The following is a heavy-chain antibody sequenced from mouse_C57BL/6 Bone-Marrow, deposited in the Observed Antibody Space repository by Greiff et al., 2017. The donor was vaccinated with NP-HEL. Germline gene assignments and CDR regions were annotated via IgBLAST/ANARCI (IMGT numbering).Heavy chain of an antibody. CDR2: ISSGGSYT. D-gene: IGHD2-4*01. CDR1: GFTFSSYG. CDR3: ASPVYYDYDAWYFDV. J-gene: IGHJ1*03. V-gene: IGHV5-6*01. Sequence: EVHLVESGGDLVKPGGSLKLSCAASGFTFSSYGMSWVRPTPDKRLEWVATISSGGSYTYYPDSVKGRFTISRDNAKNTLYLQMSSLKSEDTAMYYCASPVYYDYDAWYFDVWGTGTTVTVSS.